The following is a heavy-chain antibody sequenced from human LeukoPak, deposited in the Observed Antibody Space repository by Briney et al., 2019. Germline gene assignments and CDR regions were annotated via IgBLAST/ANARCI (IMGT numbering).Heavy chain of an antibody. D-gene: IGHD2-2*01. CDR2: TNPNSGGT. J-gene: IGHJ5*02. CDR3: ARDDTDIVVVPAAARPLWFDP. Sequence: ASVKVSCKASGYTFTGYYMHWVRQAPGQGLEWMGWTNPNSGGTNYAQKFQGRVTMTRDTSISTAYMELSRLRSDDTAVYYCARDDTDIVVVPAAARPLWFDPWGQGTLVTVPS. CDR1: GYTFTGYY. V-gene: IGHV1-2*02.